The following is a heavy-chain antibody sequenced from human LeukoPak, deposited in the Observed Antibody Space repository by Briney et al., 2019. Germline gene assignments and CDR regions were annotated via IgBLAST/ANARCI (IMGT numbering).Heavy chain of an antibody. Sequence: PGGSLRLSCAASGFTFSNYAMNWVRQAPGKGLEWVSGISGNGGSTYYADSVKGRFTISRDNSKNTLYVQMNSLRAEDTAIYYCALVTTDRPFDYWGQGTLVTASS. CDR1: GFTFSNYA. D-gene: IGHD4-17*01. J-gene: IGHJ4*02. CDR2: ISGNGGST. V-gene: IGHV3-23*01. CDR3: ALVTTDRPFDY.